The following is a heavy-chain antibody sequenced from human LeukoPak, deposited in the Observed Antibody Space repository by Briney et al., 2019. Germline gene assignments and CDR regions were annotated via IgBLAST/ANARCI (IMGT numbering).Heavy chain of an antibody. V-gene: IGHV4-34*01. CDR2: GYYSGNI. Sequence: SETLSLTCAVYGGSFSGYYWGWIRQPPGKGLEWIGSGYYSGNIYYNPSLKSRVTISVDTPKNQFSLKLSSVTAADTAVYYCAREFRGGYYFDYWGQGTLVTVSS. CDR3: AREFRGGYYFDY. J-gene: IGHJ4*02. D-gene: IGHD1-14*01. CDR1: GGSFSGYY.